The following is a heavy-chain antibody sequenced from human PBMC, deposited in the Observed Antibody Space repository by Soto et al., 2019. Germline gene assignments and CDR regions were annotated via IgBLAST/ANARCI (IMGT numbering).Heavy chain of an antibody. CDR1: GGSISSGDYY. J-gene: IGHJ6*02. CDR2: IYYSGST. D-gene: IGHD1-26*01. V-gene: IGHV4-30-4*01. Sequence: QVQLQESGPGLVKPSQTLSLTCTVSGGSISSGDYYWSWIRQPPGKGLEWIGYIYYSGSTYYNPSLKSRVNISVDTSKNQFSLKLSSVTAADTAVYYCARDRGELPTYYYYYYGMDVWGQGTTVTVSS. CDR3: ARDRGELPTYYYYYYGMDV.